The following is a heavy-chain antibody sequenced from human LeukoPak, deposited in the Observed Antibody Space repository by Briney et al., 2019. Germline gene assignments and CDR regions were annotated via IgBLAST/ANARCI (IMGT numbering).Heavy chain of an antibody. CDR1: GGSFSGYY. CDR2: IYYSGRT. V-gene: IGHV4-34*01. Sequence: SETLSLTCAVYGGSFSGYYWSWIRQPPGKGLEWIGSIYYSGRTYYNPSLKSRVTISMDTSKNQFSLKLSSVTAADTAVYYCARVEYDFWSGYSAWGQGTLVTVSS. J-gene: IGHJ5*02. CDR3: ARVEYDFWSGYSA. D-gene: IGHD3-3*01.